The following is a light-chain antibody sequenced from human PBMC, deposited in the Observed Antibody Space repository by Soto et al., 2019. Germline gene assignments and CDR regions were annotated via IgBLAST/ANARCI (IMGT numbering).Light chain of an antibody. CDR2: EVS. CDR1: SSDIGSYDY. CDR3: SSKSSGSTPML. Sequence: QSALTQPPSASGSPGQSVTISCTGTSSDIGSYDYVSWYQQHPGKAPKLMIYEVSKRPSGVPDRFSGSKSGNTASLTVSGLQADDEADYYCSSKSSGSTPMLFGGGTKLTVL. J-gene: IGLJ2*01. V-gene: IGLV2-8*01.